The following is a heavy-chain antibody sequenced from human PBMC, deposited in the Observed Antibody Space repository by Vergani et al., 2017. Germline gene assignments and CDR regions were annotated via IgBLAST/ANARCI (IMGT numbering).Heavy chain of an antibody. Sequence: EVELVQSGPEMRKPGESLKISCKGSEYSFGNYWIGWVRQMPGKGLEWMGIIYPADSDTRYSPSFQGQVTISAAKSISTAFLQWDSLKASDTALYYCARNTTYTDSWGQGTLVTVSS. CDR3: ARNTTYTDS. CDR2: IYPADSDT. D-gene: IGHD1-1*01. V-gene: IGHV5-51*03. J-gene: IGHJ4*02. CDR1: EYSFGNYW.